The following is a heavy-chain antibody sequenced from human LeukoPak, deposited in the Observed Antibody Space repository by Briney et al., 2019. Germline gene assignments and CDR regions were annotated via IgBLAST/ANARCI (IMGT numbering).Heavy chain of an antibody. V-gene: IGHV1-3*01. CDR1: GYTFINYA. D-gene: IGHD6-13*01. Sequence: ASVKVSCKASGYTFINYAINWGRQAPGQRPEWMGWINAGNGNTKYSQKFQGRVTITRDTSASTAYMELSSLTSEDTAVYYCARGPRAAADDYWGQGTLVTVTS. J-gene: IGHJ4*02. CDR3: ARGPRAAADDY. CDR2: INAGNGNT.